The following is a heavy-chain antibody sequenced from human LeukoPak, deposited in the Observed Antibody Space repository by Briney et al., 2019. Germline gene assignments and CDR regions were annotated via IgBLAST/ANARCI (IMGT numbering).Heavy chain of an antibody. CDR2: IYTSGIT. Sequence: SETLSLTCTVSGGSISSGTYYWYWIRQPAGKGLEWIGRIYTSGITNYNPSLKSRVTISVDTSKNQFSLKLASVTASDTAVYYCARLPDPWGQGTLVTVSS. CDR3: ARLPDP. J-gene: IGHJ5*02. CDR1: GGSISSGTYY. V-gene: IGHV4-61*02.